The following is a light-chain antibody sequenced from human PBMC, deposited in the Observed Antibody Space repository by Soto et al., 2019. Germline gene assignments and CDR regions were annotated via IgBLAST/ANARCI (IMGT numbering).Light chain of an antibody. J-gene: IGKJ5*01. V-gene: IGKV1-9*01. CDR1: QSISSY. CDR2: AAS. CDR3: QQLMSYPIT. Sequence: DIQITQSPSSLSASVVDRVTITCRASQSISSYLNWYQQKPGKAPKLLIYAASSLQSGVPSRFSGSGSGTEFTLTISSLQPEDFATYYCQQLMSYPITFGQGTRL.